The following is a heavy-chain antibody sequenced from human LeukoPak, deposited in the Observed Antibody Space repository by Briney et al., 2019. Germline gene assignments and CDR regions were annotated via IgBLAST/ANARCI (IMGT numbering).Heavy chain of an antibody. CDR1: GYTFTTYG. V-gene: IGHV1-18*01. D-gene: IGHD5-18*01. J-gene: IGHJ6*02. Sequence: GASVKVSCKASGYTFTTYGISWVRRAPGQGLEGMGWISAYNGNTNYEQKLQGRVTITTDTSTSTAYMELRSLRSDDTAVYYCAGVEGYSYGPDYGMDVWGQGTTVTVSS. CDR2: ISAYNGNT. CDR3: AGVEGYSYGPDYGMDV.